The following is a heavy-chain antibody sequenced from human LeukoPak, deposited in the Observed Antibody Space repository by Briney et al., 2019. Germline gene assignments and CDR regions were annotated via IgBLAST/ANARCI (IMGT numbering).Heavy chain of an antibody. J-gene: IGHJ4*02. Sequence: SQTPSLTCTVSGGSISSGGYYWSWIRQHPGKGLEWIGYIYYSGSTYYNPSLKSRVTISVDTSKNQFSLKLSSVTAADTAVYYCARSPIVVVVAATGYFDYWGQGTLVTVSS. CDR1: GGSISSGGYY. D-gene: IGHD2-15*01. V-gene: IGHV4-31*03. CDR2: IYYSGST. CDR3: ARSPIVVVVAATGYFDY.